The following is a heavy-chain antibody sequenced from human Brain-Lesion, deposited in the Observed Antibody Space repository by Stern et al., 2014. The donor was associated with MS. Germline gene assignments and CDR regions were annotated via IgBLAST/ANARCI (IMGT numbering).Heavy chain of an antibody. J-gene: IGHJ6*02. CDR2: IKEDGTEK. D-gene: IGHD3-3*01. Sequence: EVQLEESGGGLVQPGGSLTISCTAAGFTFGNYWMTWVRQAPGKGLAGVATIKEDGTEKNYVDSVKGRFTISRDNARNSLYLQMNSLRVEDTALYYCARVYNTIYGIVTQRGSGMDVWGQGTTVIVSS. CDR3: ARVYNTIYGIVTQRGSGMDV. V-gene: IGHV3-7*01. CDR1: GFTFGNYW.